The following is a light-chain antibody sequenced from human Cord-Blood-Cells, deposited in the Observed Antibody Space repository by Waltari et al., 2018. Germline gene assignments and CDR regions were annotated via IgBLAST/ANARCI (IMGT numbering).Light chain of an antibody. CDR1: QSISSY. CDR2: AAS. J-gene: IGKJ4*01. Sequence: DIQMTQSPSSLSASVGDRVTITCRASQSISSYLNWYQQKPGKAPKLLIYAASSLQSGGPSRFSGSGSGEDFTPTISSLQPEDFATYYFQQSYSTPLTFGGGTKVEIK. V-gene: IGKV1-39*01. CDR3: QQSYSTPLT.